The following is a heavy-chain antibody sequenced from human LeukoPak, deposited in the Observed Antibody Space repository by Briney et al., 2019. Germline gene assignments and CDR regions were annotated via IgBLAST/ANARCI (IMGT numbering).Heavy chain of an antibody. Sequence: GASVKVSCKASDYTFTNYGVSWVRQVPGQGLEWMGWISAYNGKTYYAQKFQGRVTVTTDTSTSTAYMDLRSLRSDDTAVYYCARTNLDCKNGVCYDYWGQGTLVTVSS. CDR3: ARTNLDCKNGVCYDY. J-gene: IGHJ4*02. CDR1: DYTFTNYG. D-gene: IGHD2-8*01. V-gene: IGHV1-18*01. CDR2: ISAYNGKT.